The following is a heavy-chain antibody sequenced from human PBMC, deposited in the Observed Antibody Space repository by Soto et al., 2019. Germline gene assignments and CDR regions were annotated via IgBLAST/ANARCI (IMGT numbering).Heavy chain of an antibody. J-gene: IGHJ4*02. V-gene: IGHV1-3*01. CDR3: ARGGGQWLVHGY. D-gene: IGHD6-19*01. CDR1: GYTFTSYA. CDR2: LNAGNGNT. Sequence: GASVKVSCKAAGYTFTSYAMHWVRQAPGQRLEWMGWLNAGNGNTKYSQKFQGRVTITRDTSASTAYMELSSLRSEDTAVYYCARGGGQWLVHGYWGQGTLVTVSS.